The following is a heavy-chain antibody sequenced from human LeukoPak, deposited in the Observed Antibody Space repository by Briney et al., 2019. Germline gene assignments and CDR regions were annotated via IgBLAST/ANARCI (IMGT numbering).Heavy chain of an antibody. D-gene: IGHD2-15*01. J-gene: IGHJ3*02. Sequence: PGESLKISCKTSGYSFNNYWIGWVRQMPGKGLEWMGIIYPGDSDTRYSPSFQGQVTISADKSISTAYLQWSSLKASDTAMYYCARASQLAVEDAFDIWGQGTMVTVSS. CDR1: GYSFNNYW. CDR2: IYPGDSDT. CDR3: ARASQLAVEDAFDI. V-gene: IGHV5-51*01.